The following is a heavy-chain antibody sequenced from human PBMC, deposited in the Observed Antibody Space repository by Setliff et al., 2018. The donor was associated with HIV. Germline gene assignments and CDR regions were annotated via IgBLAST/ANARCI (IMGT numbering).Heavy chain of an antibody. Sequence: PGGSLRLSCAASGFTFSSYCMSWVRQSPGKGLEWVANIKQDGSEKHYVDSVKGRFTISRDNAKNSLYLQMNSLRAEDTAVYYCARDGIAARWALDYWGQGIVVTVSS. CDR3: ARDGIAARWALDY. V-gene: IGHV3-7*03. CDR2: IKQDGSEK. CDR1: GFTFSSYC. D-gene: IGHD6-6*01. J-gene: IGHJ4*02.